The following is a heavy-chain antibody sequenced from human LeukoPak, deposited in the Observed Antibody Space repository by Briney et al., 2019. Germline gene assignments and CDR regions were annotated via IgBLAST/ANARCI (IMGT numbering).Heavy chain of an antibody. J-gene: IGHJ4*02. CDR1: GGSISSYY. Sequence: SETLSLTCTVSGGSISSYYWSWIRQPPGKGLEWIGEINHSGSTNYNPSLKSRVTISVDTSKNQFSLKLSSVTAADTAVYYCALAGIAAAGELDYWGQGTLVTVSS. CDR2: INHSGST. V-gene: IGHV4-34*01. CDR3: ALAGIAAAGELDY. D-gene: IGHD6-13*01.